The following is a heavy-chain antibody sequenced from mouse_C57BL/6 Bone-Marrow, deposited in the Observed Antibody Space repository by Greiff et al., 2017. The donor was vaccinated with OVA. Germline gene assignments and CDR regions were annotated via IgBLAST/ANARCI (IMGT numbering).Heavy chain of an antibody. D-gene: IGHD4-1*02. J-gene: IGHJ2*01. CDR3: APTGTSFDY. CDR2: INPYNGGT. V-gene: IGHV1-19*01. CDR1: GYTFTDYY. Sequence: EVQRVESGPVLVKPGASVKMSCKASGYTFTDYYMNWVKQSHGKSLEWIGVINPYNGGTSYNQKFKGKATLTVDKSSSTAYMELNSLTSEDSAVYYCAPTGTSFDYWGQGTTLTVSS.